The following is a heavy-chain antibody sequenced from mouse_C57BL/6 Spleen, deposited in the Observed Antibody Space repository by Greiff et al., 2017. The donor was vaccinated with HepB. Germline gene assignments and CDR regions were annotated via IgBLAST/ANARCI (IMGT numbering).Heavy chain of an antibody. J-gene: IGHJ4*01. D-gene: IGHD2-4*01. Sequence: EVQGVESGGGLVQPKGSLKLSCAASGFSFNTYAMNWVRQAPGKGLEWVARIRSKSNNYATYYADSVKDRFTISRDDSESMLYLQMNNLKTEDTAMYYCVRLDYDWLHYAMDYWGQGTSVTVSS. V-gene: IGHV10-1*01. CDR3: VRLDYDWLHYAMDY. CDR1: GFSFNTYA. CDR2: IRSKSNNYAT.